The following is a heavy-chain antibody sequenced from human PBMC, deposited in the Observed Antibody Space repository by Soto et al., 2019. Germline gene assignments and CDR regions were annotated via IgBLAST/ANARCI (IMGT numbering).Heavy chain of an antibody. J-gene: IGHJ4*02. CDR1: GFTFDDYA. CDR2: ISWNSGSI. V-gene: IGHV3-9*01. CDR3: AKDIRYSSSSGVAY. Sequence: GGSLRLSCAASGFTFDDYAMHWVRQAPGKGLEWVSGISWNSGSIGYADSVKGRFTISRDNAKNSLYLQMNSLRAEDTALYYCAKDIRYSSSSGVAYWGQGTLVTVSS. D-gene: IGHD6-6*01.